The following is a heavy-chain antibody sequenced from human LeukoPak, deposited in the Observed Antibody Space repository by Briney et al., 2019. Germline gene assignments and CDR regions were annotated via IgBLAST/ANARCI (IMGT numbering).Heavy chain of an antibody. CDR3: VRSLWGSAGASDI. D-gene: IGHD7-27*01. CDR1: GYTFTNHF. J-gene: IGHJ3*02. CDR2: INPSSGRA. V-gene: IGHV1-46*01. Sequence: GASVKVSCKTSGYTFTNHFMHWVRQAPGQGLGWMGIINPSSGRANSAQKFRGRVTLTRDTSTSTVYLDLSNLRSDDTAVYYCVRSLWGSAGASDIWGQGTMVSVSS.